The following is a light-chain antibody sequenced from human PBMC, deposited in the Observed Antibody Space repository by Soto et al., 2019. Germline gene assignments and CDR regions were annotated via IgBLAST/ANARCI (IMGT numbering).Light chain of an antibody. CDR2: DAS. CDR1: QSVSSY. J-gene: IGKJ1*01. Sequence: EIVLTQSPATLSLSPGERATLSCRASQSVSSYLAWYQQKPGQAPRLLIYDASKRSTGISARFSGSGSGTDFTLTISSXXPEXXAVYYCQQRSNWPVTFGQGTKVEFK. CDR3: QQRSNWPVT. V-gene: IGKV3-11*01.